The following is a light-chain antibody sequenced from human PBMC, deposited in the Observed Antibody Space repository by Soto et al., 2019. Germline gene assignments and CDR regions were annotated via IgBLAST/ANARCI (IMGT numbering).Light chain of an antibody. CDR1: SSDIGGYDF. CDR3: SSYAGSNNLG. V-gene: IGLV2-8*01. CDR2: EVT. Sequence: QSALTQPPSASGSPGQSVTISCTGSSSDIGGYDFVSWYQQHPGKAPKLMIFEVTKRPSGVPDRFSGSKSGNTASLTVSGLQADDEADYYCSSYAGSNNLGFGGGTQLTFL. J-gene: IGLJ2*01.